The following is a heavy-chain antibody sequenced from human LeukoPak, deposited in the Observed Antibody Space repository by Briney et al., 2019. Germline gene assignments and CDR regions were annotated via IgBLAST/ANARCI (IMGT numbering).Heavy chain of an antibody. V-gene: IGHV3-64*01. CDR3: ARARRNGDYDY. D-gene: IGHD4-17*01. CDR2: ISSNGGST. J-gene: IGHJ4*02. CDR1: GFTFSSSD. Sequence: GGSLRLSCAASGFTFSSSDMHWVRQAPGKGLEYVSAISSNGGSTYYANSVKGRFTISRDNSKNTLWLQMGSLSAEDMAVYYCARARRNGDYDYWGQGTLVTVSA.